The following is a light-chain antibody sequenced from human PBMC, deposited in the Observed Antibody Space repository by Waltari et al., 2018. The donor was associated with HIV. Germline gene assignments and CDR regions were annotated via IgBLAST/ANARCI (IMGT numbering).Light chain of an antibody. Sequence: QSALTQPASVSGSPGQSITISCTGTTSDVGGYRYVSWYQQHPGKAPKLMIYDVSNRPSVVSNRFSGSKSGNMASLTISGLQAEDEADYYCSSYTSSSTYVFGTGTKVTVL. CDR2: DVS. J-gene: IGLJ1*01. CDR1: TSDVGGYRY. CDR3: SSYTSSSTYV. V-gene: IGLV2-14*03.